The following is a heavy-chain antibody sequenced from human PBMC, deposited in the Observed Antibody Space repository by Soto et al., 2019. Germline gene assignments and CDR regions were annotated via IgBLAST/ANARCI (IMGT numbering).Heavy chain of an antibody. V-gene: IGHV4-59*01. Sequence: SETLSLTCTGSAASITSYSWSWVRQPPRKGLEWIGYISYSGSTNYNPSLNSRVTISTHTSNNQFSLRLNSVTSEDTAVYYCARALSIYGVVTYGMDVWGQGTTVTVSS. D-gene: IGHD3-3*01. CDR3: ARALSIYGVVTYGMDV. J-gene: IGHJ6*02. CDR1: AASITSYS. CDR2: ISYSGST.